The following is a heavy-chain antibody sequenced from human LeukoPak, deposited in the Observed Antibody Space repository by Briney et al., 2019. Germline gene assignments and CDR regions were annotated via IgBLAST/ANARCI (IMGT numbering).Heavy chain of an antibody. D-gene: IGHD1-26*01. CDR1: GYTVTGHY. V-gene: IGHV1-2*02. J-gene: IGHJ4*02. CDR2: INPNSGGT. CDR3: ARVGGSYDYYFDY. Sequence: ASVKVSCKASGYTVTGHYLHWVRQAPGQGLEWMGWINPNSGGTNYAQKFQGRVTMTRDTSINTAYMELNRLRSDDTAVYYCARVGGSYDYYFDYWGQGTLVTVSS.